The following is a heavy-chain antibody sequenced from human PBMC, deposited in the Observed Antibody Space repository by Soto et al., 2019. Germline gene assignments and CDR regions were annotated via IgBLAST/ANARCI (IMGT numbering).Heavy chain of an antibody. V-gene: IGHV1-69*13. CDR2: IIPIFGTA. Sequence: SVKVSCKASGGTFSSYAISWVLQAPGQGLEWMGGIIPIFGTANYAQKFQGRVTITADESTSTAYMELSSLRSEDTAVYYCARDLFKADYGGGFDYWGQGTLVTVSS. CDR1: GGTFSSYA. CDR3: ARDLFKADYGGGFDY. J-gene: IGHJ4*02. D-gene: IGHD4-17*01.